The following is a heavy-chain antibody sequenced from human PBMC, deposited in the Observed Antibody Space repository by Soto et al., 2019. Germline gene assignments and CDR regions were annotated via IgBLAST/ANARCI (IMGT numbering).Heavy chain of an antibody. J-gene: IGHJ4*02. CDR2: IYYSGST. CDR1: GGSISSGGYY. CDR3: ARATLAHYDSSGIFDY. Sequence: SQTLSLTCTVSGGSISSGGYYWSLIRQHPGKGLEWIGYIYYSGSTYYNPSLKSRVTISVDTSKNQFSLKLSSVTAADTAVYYCARATLAHYDSSGIFDYWGQGTLVTVSS. V-gene: IGHV4-31*03. D-gene: IGHD3-22*01.